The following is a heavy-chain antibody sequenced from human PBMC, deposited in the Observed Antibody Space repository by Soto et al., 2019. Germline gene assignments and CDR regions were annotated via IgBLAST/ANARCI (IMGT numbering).Heavy chain of an antibody. Sequence: QVQLQESGPGLGKPSQTLSLTCTVSGDSISNGAYYWTWIRQLPGKGLEWIGYIYYSGSTYYIPSLQSRVTISVDTSQNQFSLKLTSVTAADTAVYYCARVRRTEGHLDYWYFDVWGHGTLVTVSS. CDR2: IYYSGST. CDR1: GDSISNGAYY. CDR3: ARVRRTEGHLDYWYFDV. J-gene: IGHJ2*01. D-gene: IGHD1-1*01. V-gene: IGHV4-31*03.